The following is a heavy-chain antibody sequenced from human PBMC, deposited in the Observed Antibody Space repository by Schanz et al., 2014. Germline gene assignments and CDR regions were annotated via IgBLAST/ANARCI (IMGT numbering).Heavy chain of an antibody. D-gene: IGHD5-12*01. CDR1: GFIVNTYY. J-gene: IGHJ5*02. Sequence: EVQLVESGGGLIQPGGSLRLSCAASGFIVNTYYMSWVRQAPGKGLEWISRMNSNSGSTQYADSVKGRFIISRDSSKNTLYLQMNSLRAEDTAVYYCAKDGGRDGYNLAFDAWGQGTPVVVHS. V-gene: IGHV3-53*01. CDR2: MNSNSGST. CDR3: AKDGGRDGYNLAFDA.